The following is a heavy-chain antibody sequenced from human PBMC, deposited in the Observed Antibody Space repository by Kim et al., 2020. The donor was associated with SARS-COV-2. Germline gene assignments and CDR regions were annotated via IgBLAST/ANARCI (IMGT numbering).Heavy chain of an antibody. D-gene: IGHD6-19*01. CDR2: ISSSSSTI. J-gene: IGHJ4*02. CDR1: GFTFSSYS. V-gene: IGHV3-48*02. CDR3: ARGKIAVAGPYFDY. Sequence: GGSLRLSCAASGFTFSSYSMNWVRQAPGKGLEWVSYISSSSSTIYYADSVKGRFTISRDNAKNSLYLQMNSLRDEDTAVYYCARGKIAVAGPYFDYWGQGTLVTVSS.